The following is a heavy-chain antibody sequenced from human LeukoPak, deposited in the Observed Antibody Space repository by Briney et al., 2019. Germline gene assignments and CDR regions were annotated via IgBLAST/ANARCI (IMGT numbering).Heavy chain of an antibody. V-gene: IGHV4-4*02. CDR3: ARAEGSGSGAYTLDY. CDR1: GGSISTTNW. J-gene: IGHJ4*02. CDR2: VHLSGRT. D-gene: IGHD3-10*01. Sequence: SETLSLTCGVSGGSISTTNWWTWVRQPPGEGLEWIGEVHLSGRTHYNPSLESRVTMSVDMSENHISLRLTSVTAADTAVYYCARAEGSGSGAYTLDYWGQGILVTVSS.